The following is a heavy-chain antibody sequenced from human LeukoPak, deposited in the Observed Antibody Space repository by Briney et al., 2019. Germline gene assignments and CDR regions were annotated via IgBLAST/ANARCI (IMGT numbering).Heavy chain of an antibody. D-gene: IGHD3-10*01. CDR2: IYYSGST. Sequence: SETLSLTCTVSGGSISSGDYYWSWIRQPPGKGLEWIGYIYYSGSTYYNPSLKSRVTISVDTSKNQFSLKLSSVTAADTAVYYCARVGHRYYFPDHWGQGTLVTVSS. J-gene: IGHJ4*02. V-gene: IGHV4-30-4*01. CDR3: ARVGHRYYFPDH. CDR1: GGSISSGDYY.